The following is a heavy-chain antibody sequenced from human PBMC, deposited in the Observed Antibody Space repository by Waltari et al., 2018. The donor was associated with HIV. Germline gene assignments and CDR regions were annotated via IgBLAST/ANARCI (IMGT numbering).Heavy chain of an antibody. CDR2: MYYDGSKK. CDR3: ARDYNYAPDY. D-gene: IGHD5-18*01. Sequence: QVQLVESGGGVVQPGRYLRLSCEASGFTFKNFAMNWVRQAPGKGLEWVGNMYYDGSKKFYGDSVRGRFTISRDNSKQILYLQMNSLRVEDTALYYCARDYNYAPDYWGQGTLVVVSS. CDR1: GFTFKNFA. J-gene: IGHJ4*02. V-gene: IGHV3-33*01.